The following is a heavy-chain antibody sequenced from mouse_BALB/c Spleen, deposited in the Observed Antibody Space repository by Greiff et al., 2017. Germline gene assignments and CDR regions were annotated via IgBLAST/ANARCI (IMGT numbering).Heavy chain of an antibody. V-gene: IGHV5-9-3*01. J-gene: IGHJ1*01. CDR2: ISSGGSYT. CDR1: GFTFSSYA. D-gene: IGHD1-1*01. Sequence: EVQRVESGGGLVKPGGSLKLSCAASGFTFSSYAMSWVRQTPEKRLEWVATISSGGSYTYYPDSVKGRFTISRDNAKNTLYLQMSSLRSEDTAMYYCARDYDWYFDVWGAGTTVTVSS. CDR3: ARDYDWYFDV.